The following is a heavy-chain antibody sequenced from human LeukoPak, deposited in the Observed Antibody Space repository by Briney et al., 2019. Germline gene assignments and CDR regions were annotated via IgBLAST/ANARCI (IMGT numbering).Heavy chain of an antibody. Sequence: PGGSLRLSCSASGFTFSSYAMHWVRQAPEKGLEYVSAISSNGGSTYYADSVKGRFTISRDNSKNTLYLQMSSLRAEDTAVYYCVKGGAAAEYYFDYWGQGTLVTVSS. J-gene: IGHJ4*02. D-gene: IGHD6-13*01. CDR2: ISSNGGST. CDR3: VKGGAAAEYYFDY. V-gene: IGHV3-64D*06. CDR1: GFTFSSYA.